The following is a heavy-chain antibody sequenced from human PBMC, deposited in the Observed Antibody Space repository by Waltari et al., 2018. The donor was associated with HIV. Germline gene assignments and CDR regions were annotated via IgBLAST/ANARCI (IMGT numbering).Heavy chain of an antibody. CDR2: ISRSSSSI. Sequence: EVQLVESGGGLVQPGGSLSVSCAASGFTFRNYTMNWVRQDPGKGLEWVSYISRSSSSIFYADSGKGRFTISRDNAKNSLYLQMNSLRVEDTAVYYCARDINGGWGYWGQGTLVTVAS. V-gene: IGHV3-48*01. CDR3: ARDINGGWGY. D-gene: IGHD7-27*01. CDR1: GFTFRNYT. J-gene: IGHJ4*02.